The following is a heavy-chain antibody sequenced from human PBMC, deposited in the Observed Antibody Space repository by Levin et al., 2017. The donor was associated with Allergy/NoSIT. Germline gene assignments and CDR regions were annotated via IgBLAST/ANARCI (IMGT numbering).Heavy chain of an antibody. CDR1: SGSLRSYY. D-gene: IGHD2-21*02. CDR2: IHSSGTT. J-gene: IGHJ3*02. V-gene: IGHV4-4*07. Sequence: SETLSLTCTVSSGSLRSYYWTWIRQPAGKGLEWIGRIHSSGTTDYNPSLKSRVAMSADTSTNQFSLSLSSVTAADTAIYYGAKDRVEVGEVVVTANRAFDIWGKGAMVTVSS. CDR3: AKDRVEVGEVVVTANRAFDI.